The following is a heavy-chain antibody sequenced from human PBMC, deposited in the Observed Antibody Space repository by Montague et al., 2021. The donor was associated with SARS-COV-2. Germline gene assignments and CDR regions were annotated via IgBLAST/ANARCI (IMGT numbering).Heavy chain of an antibody. Sequence: SLRLSCAASGFTFSRYEMNWVRQAPGKGLEWVSYISSSCSTIYYSDSFXVRFTISRDNAKNSLYLQMNSLRAEDTAVYYCARAVAWIQLWLHYYYYGMDVWGQGTTVTVSS. CDR3: ARAVAWIQLWLHYYYYGMDV. CDR1: GFTFSRYE. V-gene: IGHV3-48*03. J-gene: IGHJ6*02. CDR2: ISSSCSTI. D-gene: IGHD5-18*01.